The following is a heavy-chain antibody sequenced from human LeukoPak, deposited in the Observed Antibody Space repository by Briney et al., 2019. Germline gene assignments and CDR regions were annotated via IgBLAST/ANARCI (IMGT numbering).Heavy chain of an antibody. CDR2: ISAYNGNT. CDR1: GCTFSSYV. Sequence: ASVNVSCKASGCTFSSYVISGVRQAAGQGLEWMGWISAYNGNTNYAQKLQGRVTMTTDTSTSTAYMELRSLRSDAAAVYYCARRGYSYGTTPDYWGQGTLVTVSS. V-gene: IGHV1-18*01. D-gene: IGHD5-18*01. J-gene: IGHJ4*02. CDR3: ARRGYSYGTTPDY.